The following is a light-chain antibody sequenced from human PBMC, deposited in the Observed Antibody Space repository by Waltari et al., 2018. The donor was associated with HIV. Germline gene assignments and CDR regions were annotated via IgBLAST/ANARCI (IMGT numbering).Light chain of an antibody. CDR2: DAS. CDR1: QDISNY. CDR3: QQYDNLLS. V-gene: IGKV1-33*01. Sequence: DIQMTQSPSHLPASVGDRVTITCQASQDISNYLNWYQQKPGKAPKLLIYDASNLETGVPSRFSGSGSGTDFTFTISSLQPEDIATYYCQQYDNLLSFGQGTKLEIK. J-gene: IGKJ2*01.